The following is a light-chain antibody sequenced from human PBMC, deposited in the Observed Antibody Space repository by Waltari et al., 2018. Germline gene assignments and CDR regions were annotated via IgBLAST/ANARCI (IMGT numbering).Light chain of an antibody. CDR3: QQLHSPGYT. CDR2: SAS. J-gene: IGKJ2*01. CDR1: QGISNY. V-gene: IGKV1-9*01. Sequence: IQLTQSPSSLSASVGDRVTITCRASQGISNYLAWYQQKPGKVPKLLIHSASTLQSGVPSRFSGSGAGTDFTLTISSLQPEDFATYYCQQLHSPGYTFGQGTKLEIK.